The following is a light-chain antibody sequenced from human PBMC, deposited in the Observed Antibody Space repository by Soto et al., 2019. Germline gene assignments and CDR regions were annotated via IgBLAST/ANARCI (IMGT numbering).Light chain of an antibody. CDR2: GAS. Sequence: EIVMTQSPATLSVSPGERATLSCSASQSVSSNLAGYQQKPGQAPRLLIYGASTRATGIPARFSGSGSGTEFTLTISSLQSEDFAVYYCQQYNNWPRWAFGQGTKVEIK. CDR1: QSVSSN. V-gene: IGKV3-15*01. CDR3: QQYNNWPRWA. J-gene: IGKJ1*01.